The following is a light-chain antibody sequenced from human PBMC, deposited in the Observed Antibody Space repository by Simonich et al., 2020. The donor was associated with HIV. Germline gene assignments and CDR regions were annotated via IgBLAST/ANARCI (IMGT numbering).Light chain of an antibody. CDR2: AAS. CDR1: QNISSY. V-gene: IGKV1-39*01. Sequence: DIQMTQSPSSLSASVGDRVTITCRPRQNISSYLNWFQQKPGKAPKLLIYAASSLQGGVPSRFSGSASGTDFTLTISSLQPEDFATYYCQQNYSPPRTFGQGTKVEVK. CDR3: QQNYSPPRT. J-gene: IGKJ1*01.